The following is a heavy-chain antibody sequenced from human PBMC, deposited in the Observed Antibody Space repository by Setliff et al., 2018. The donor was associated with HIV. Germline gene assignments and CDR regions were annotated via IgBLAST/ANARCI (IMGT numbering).Heavy chain of an antibody. J-gene: IGHJ3*01. CDR3: ARDRAGDRRNEAFDF. D-gene: IGHD7-27*01. V-gene: IGHV1-3*01. CDR1: GYTFTAYT. Sequence: ASVKVSCKASGYTFTAYTVHWVRQAPGRRLEWMGWISPDNGNTKYSQKFQGRVIIIRDTSASTAYMLLSSLRSEDTAVYYCARDRAGDRRNEAFDFWGQGTMVTVSS. CDR2: ISPDNGNT.